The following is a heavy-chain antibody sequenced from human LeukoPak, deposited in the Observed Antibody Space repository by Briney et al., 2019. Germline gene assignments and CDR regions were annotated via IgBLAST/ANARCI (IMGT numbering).Heavy chain of an antibody. CDR3: ARRFSPTTSISLVDAFDI. V-gene: IGHV5-51*01. D-gene: IGHD2/OR15-2a*01. Sequence: GESLKISCKGSGYSFTSYWIGWVRQMPGKGLEWMGIIYPGDSDTRYSPSFQGQVTISADKSISTAYLQWSSLKASDTAMYYCARRFSPTTSISLVDAFDIWGQGTMVTVSS. J-gene: IGHJ3*02. CDR2: IYPGDSDT. CDR1: GYSFTSYW.